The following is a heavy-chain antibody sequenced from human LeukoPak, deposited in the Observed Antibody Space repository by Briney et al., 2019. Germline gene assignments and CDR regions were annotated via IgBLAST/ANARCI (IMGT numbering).Heavy chain of an antibody. D-gene: IGHD6-19*01. Sequence: GGSLRLSCAASGFTFSSYAMSWVRQAPGKGLEWVSALSGSGGNTYYADSVKGRFTISRDNSKNTLYLQMNSLRAEDTAVYYCAKEGSSGWYNYYGMDVWGQGTTVTVSS. CDR3: AKEGSSGWYNYYGMDV. J-gene: IGHJ6*02. CDR1: GFTFSSYA. CDR2: LSGSGGNT. V-gene: IGHV3-23*01.